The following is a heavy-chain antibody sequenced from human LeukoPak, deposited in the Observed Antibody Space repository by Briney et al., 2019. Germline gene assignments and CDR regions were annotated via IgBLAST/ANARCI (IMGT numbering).Heavy chain of an antibody. V-gene: IGHV4-34*01. CDR1: GGSFSGYY. Sequence: PSETLSLTCAVYGGSFSGYYWSWIRQPPGKGLEWIGEINHSGSTNYNPSLKSRVTTSVDTSKNQFSLKLSSVTAADTAVYYCARGGGSTSRFDYWGQGTLVTVSS. D-gene: IGHD2-2*01. J-gene: IGHJ4*02. CDR2: INHSGST. CDR3: ARGGGSTSRFDY.